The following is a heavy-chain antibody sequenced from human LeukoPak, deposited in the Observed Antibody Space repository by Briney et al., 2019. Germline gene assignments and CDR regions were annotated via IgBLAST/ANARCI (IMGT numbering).Heavy chain of an antibody. J-gene: IGHJ6*03. CDR3: ARVTYSSSWSPDYYYYMDV. CDR1: GCTFTIYA. D-gene: IGHD6-13*01. CDR2: IIPIFGTA. Sequence: SVTVSFTSSGCTFTIYAISWVRQAPAQGLEWMGGIIPIFGTANYAQKFQGRVTITADESTSTAYMKLSSLRSEDTAVYYCARVTYSSSWSPDYYYYMDVWGKGTTVTVSS. V-gene: IGHV1-69*01.